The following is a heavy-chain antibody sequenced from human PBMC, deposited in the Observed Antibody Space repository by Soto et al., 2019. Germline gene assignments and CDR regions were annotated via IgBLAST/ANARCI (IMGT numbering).Heavy chain of an antibody. CDR2: IYYSGII. D-gene: IGHD3-3*01. Sequence: PSETLSLTCTVSSGSISSGDYYWTWIRQPPGKGLEWSGYIYYSGIIYYNPSLKSRVTISVDTSKNQFSLRLSSVTAADTAVYYCARAPFGPNIYFAYWGQGTLVTVSS. J-gene: IGHJ4*02. CDR3: ARAPFGPNIYFAY. V-gene: IGHV4-30-4*01. CDR1: SGSISSGDYY.